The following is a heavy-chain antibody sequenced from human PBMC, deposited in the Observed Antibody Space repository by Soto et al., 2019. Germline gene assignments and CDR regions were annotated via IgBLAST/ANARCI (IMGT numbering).Heavy chain of an antibody. D-gene: IGHD6-19*01. Sequence: SETLSLTCTVSGGSISSYYWSWIRQPPVKGLEWIGYIYYSGSTNYNPSLKSRVTISVDTSKNQFSLKLSSVTAADTAVYYCARDRLVRYYYYGMDVWGQGTTVTVSS. CDR3: ARDRLVRYYYYGMDV. V-gene: IGHV4-59*01. J-gene: IGHJ6*02. CDR2: IYYSGST. CDR1: GGSISSYY.